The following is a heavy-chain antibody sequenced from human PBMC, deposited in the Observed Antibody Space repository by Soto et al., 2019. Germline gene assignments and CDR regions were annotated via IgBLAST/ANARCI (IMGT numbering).Heavy chain of an antibody. CDR3: AKDAEAGLDSSGLDAFDI. V-gene: IGHV3-23*01. Sequence: EVQLLESGGGLVQPGGSLRLSCAASGFTFSSYAMSWVRQAPGKGLEWVSAISGSGGSTYYADSVKGRFTISRDNSKNPLYLQMNSLRAEDTAVYYCAKDAEAGLDSSGLDAFDIWGQGTMVTVSS. D-gene: IGHD3-22*01. CDR1: GFTFSSYA. J-gene: IGHJ3*02. CDR2: ISGSGGST.